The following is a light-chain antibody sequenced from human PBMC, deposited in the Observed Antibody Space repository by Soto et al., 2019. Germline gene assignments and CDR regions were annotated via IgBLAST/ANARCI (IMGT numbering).Light chain of an antibody. CDR2: EVS. CDR3: SSYTSSTTSYV. V-gene: IGLV2-14*01. Sequence: QSVLTQPASVSGSPGQSITISCTGTSSDVGGYNYVSWYQQHPGKAPKLMIYEVSNRPSGVSNRFSGSKSGNTASLTISGLQAEDEADYYCSSYTSSTTSYVCGTAPKVTVL. J-gene: IGLJ1*01. CDR1: SSDVGGYNY.